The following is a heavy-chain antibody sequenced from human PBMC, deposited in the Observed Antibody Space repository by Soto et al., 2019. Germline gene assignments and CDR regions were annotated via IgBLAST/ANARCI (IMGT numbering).Heavy chain of an antibody. CDR2: ISFDGSNK. CDR1: GFTFSSYG. D-gene: IGHD6-13*01. CDR3: AKDRLYTSTWYYPDY. J-gene: IGHJ4*02. V-gene: IGHV3-30*18. Sequence: GGSLRLSCAASGFTFSSYGMHWVRQAPGKGLEWVTLISFDGSNKYYADSVKGRFTISRDNSKNALYLQMNSLRAEDTAVYYCAKDRLYTSTWYYPDYWGQGTLVTVSS.